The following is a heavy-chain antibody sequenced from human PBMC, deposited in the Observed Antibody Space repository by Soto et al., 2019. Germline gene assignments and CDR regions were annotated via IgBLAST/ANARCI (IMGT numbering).Heavy chain of an antibody. Sequence: EVQLVESGGGLVQPGGSLRLSCAASGFTFSSYSINWVRQAPGKGLEWVSYISTSGSTIYYADSVKGRFTISRDNARNVVYLQVRSLRAEDPAVYYCAREGGMVVWGQRTTVTVSS. CDR1: GFTFSSYS. J-gene: IGHJ6*02. CDR2: ISTSGSTI. V-gene: IGHV3-48*01. CDR3: AREGGMVV.